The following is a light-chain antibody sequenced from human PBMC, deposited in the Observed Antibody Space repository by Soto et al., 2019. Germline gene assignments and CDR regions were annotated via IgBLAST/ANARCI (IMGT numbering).Light chain of an antibody. CDR1: SSDVGGYNY. CDR3: SSYAGTDRLV. V-gene: IGLV2-8*01. Sequence: QSALTQPPSASGSPGQSVTISCTGTSSDVGGYNYVSWYQQHAGKAPRLMIFEVTKRPSGVPDRFSGSKSGNTASLTVSGLQTEDEADYYCSSYAGTDRLVFGGGTQLTVL. CDR2: EVT. J-gene: IGLJ3*02.